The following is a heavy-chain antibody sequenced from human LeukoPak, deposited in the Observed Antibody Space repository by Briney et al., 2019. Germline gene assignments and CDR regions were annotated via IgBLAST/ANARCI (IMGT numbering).Heavy chain of an antibody. V-gene: IGHV3-30-3*01. D-gene: IGHD6-13*01. CDR2: ISYDGSNK. Sequence: PGRSLRLSCAASGFTFSSYAMHWVRQAPGKGLEWVAVISYDGSNKYYADSVKGRFTISRDNSKNTLYLQMNSLKIEDTAVYYCTTVGYSRTQQDYWGQGTLVTVSS. CDR1: GFTFSSYA. CDR3: TTVGYSRTQQDY. J-gene: IGHJ4*02.